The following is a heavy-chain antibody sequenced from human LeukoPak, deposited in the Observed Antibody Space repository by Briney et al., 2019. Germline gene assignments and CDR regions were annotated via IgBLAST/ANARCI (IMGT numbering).Heavy chain of an antibody. CDR3: ARHTSDSSGYRQVQ. J-gene: IGHJ4*02. CDR1: GYSFTSYW. D-gene: IGHD3-22*01. CDR2: IYPVDSDT. V-gene: IGHV5-51*01. Sequence: GESLKISCKGSGYSFTSYWIGGVRQMPGKGREWMGIIYPVDSDTRYSPSFQGQVTISADKSISTAYPQWSIRKASDTAMYYCARHTSDSSGYRQVQWGQGTLVTVSS.